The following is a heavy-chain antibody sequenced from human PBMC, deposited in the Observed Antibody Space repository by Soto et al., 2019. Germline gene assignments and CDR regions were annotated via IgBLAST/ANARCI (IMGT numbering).Heavy chain of an antibody. Sequence: QLHLRESGPEVVQPAETLSLTCTVSGGSITDVNSYWGWVRQSPGKHLEWIGTIYYTWSTYYNPSLKGRVTMSVDASQNQFSLKLSSVTAADTAIYYCARRPNIYETSGFFYYFDFWGQGTLVTVSS. CDR1: GGSITDVNSY. CDR3: ARRPNIYETSGFFYYFDF. J-gene: IGHJ4*02. D-gene: IGHD3-22*01. CDR2: IYYTWST. V-gene: IGHV4-39*01.